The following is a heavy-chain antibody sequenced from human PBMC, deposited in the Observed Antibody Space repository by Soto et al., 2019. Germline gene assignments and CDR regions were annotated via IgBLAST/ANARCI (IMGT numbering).Heavy chain of an antibody. CDR3: AKDAVGYYYDSSGYYPMLAEYFQH. CDR2: ISGSGGST. J-gene: IGHJ1*01. CDR1: GFTFSSYA. Sequence: GGSLRLSCAASGFTFSSYAMSWVRQAPGKGLEWVSAISGSGGSTYYADSVKGRFTISRDNSKNTLYLQMNSLRAEDTAVYYCAKDAVGYYYDSSGYYPMLAEYFQHWGQGTLVTVSS. V-gene: IGHV3-23*01. D-gene: IGHD3-22*01.